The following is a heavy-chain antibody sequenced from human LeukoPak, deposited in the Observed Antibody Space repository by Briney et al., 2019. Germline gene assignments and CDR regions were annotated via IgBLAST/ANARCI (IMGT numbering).Heavy chain of an antibody. CDR2: INHSGST. J-gene: IGHJ4*02. D-gene: IGHD3-9*01. Sequence: SETLSLTRVVHVGSFSGYYWSWIRPHLGKGLECIGEINHSGSTNYNPSLKSRVAISVDTSKNQFSLKLSSVTAADTAVYYCARGRYDIPQYYFDYWGQGTLVTVSS. CDR3: ARGRYDIPQYYFDY. V-gene: IGHV4-34*01. CDR1: VGSFSGYY.